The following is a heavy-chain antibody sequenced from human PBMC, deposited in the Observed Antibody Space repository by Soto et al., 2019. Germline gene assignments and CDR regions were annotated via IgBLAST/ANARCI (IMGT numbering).Heavy chain of an antibody. CDR2: ISSSSSTI. D-gene: IGHD6-19*01. CDR3: ARIAVAGHYWYFDL. J-gene: IGHJ2*01. CDR1: GFTFSSYS. V-gene: IGHV3-48*01. Sequence: EVQLVESGGGLVQPGGSLRLSCAAYGFTFSSYSMNWVRQAPGKGLEWVSDISSSSSTIYYADSVKGRFTISRDNAKNSLYLQMNSLRAEDTAVYYCARIAVAGHYWYFDLWGRGTLVTVSS.